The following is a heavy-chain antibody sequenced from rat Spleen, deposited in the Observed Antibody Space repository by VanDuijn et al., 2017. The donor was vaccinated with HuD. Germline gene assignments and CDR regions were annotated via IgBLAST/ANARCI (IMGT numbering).Heavy chain of an antibody. Sequence: EVQLVETGGGLVQPGRSLKLSCVASGFTLSSSWRYWIRQVPGKGLEWVSSIITDGGRTYYLDSVKGRFTTSRNNAEKTVYLQMNSLRSEDTATYYCAREGFEVTFAYWGQGTLVTVSS. J-gene: IGHJ3*01. V-gene: IGHV5-58*01. CDR3: AREGFEVTFAY. CDR1: GFTLSSSW. CDR2: IITDGGRT. D-gene: IGHD1-1*01.